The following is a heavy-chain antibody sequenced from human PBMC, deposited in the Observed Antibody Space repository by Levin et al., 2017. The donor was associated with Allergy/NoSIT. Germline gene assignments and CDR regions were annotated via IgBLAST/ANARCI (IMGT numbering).Heavy chain of an antibody. CDR3: ARLHTYSSSWGPQGGFDI. D-gene: IGHD6-13*01. V-gene: IGHV4-39*01. Sequence: SETLSLTCTVSGGSISSSSYYWGWIRQPPGKGLEWIGSIYYSGSTYYNPSLKSRVTISVDTSKNQFSLKLSSVTAADTAVYYCARLHTYSSSWGPQGGFDIWGQGTMVTVSS. CDR1: GGSISSSSYY. CDR2: IYYSGST. J-gene: IGHJ3*02.